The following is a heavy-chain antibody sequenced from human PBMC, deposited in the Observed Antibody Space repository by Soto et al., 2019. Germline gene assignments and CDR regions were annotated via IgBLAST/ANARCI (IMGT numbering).Heavy chain of an antibody. D-gene: IGHD3-22*01. CDR1: GGSFSGYY. Sequence: KPSETLSLTCAVYGGSFSGYYWSWIRQPPGKGLEWIGEINHSGSTNYNPSLKSRVTISVDTSKNQFSLKLSSVTAADTAVYYCAREPYSSGDYFDYWGQGTLVTVPS. CDR3: AREPYSSGDYFDY. CDR2: INHSGST. J-gene: IGHJ4*02. V-gene: IGHV4-34*01.